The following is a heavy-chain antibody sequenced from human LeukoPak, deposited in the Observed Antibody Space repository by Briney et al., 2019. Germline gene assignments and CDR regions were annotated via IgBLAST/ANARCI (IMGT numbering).Heavy chain of an antibody. CDR2: INHSGST. J-gene: IGHJ5*02. CDR3: ARGSVPAAHIGWFDP. Sequence: PSETLSLTCAVYGGSFSGYYWSWIRQPPGKGLEWIGEINHSGSTNYNPSLKSRVTISVDTSKNQFSLKLSSVTAADTAVYYCARGSVPAAHIGWFDPWSQGTLVTVPS. CDR1: GGSFSGYY. V-gene: IGHV4-34*01. D-gene: IGHD2-2*01.